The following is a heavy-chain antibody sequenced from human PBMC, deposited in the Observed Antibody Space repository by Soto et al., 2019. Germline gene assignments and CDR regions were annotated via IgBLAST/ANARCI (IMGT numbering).Heavy chain of an antibody. Sequence: SETLSLTCTVSGGSISSYYWSWIRQPPGKGLEWIGYVYYSGSTNYNPSLKSRVTISVDTSKDQFSLKLSSVTAADTAVYYCARHLSPYYYMDVWGKGTTVTVSS. V-gene: IGHV4-59*08. CDR2: VYYSGST. D-gene: IGHD3-16*01. J-gene: IGHJ6*03. CDR1: GGSISSYY. CDR3: ARHLSPYYYMDV.